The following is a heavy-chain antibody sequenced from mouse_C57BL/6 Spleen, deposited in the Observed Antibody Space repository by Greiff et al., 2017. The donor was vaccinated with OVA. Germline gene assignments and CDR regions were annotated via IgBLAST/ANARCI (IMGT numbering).Heavy chain of an antibody. CDR1: GFTFSSYG. V-gene: IGHV5-6*01. CDR3: ASYGSSYGFAY. J-gene: IGHJ3*01. D-gene: IGHD1-1*01. CDR2: ISSGGSYT. Sequence: EVQLQESGGDLVKPGGSLKLSCAASGFTFSSYGMSWVRQTPDKRLEWVATISSGGSYTYYPDSVKGRFTISRDNAKNTLYLQMSSLKSEDTAMYYCASYGSSYGFAYWGQGTLVTVSA.